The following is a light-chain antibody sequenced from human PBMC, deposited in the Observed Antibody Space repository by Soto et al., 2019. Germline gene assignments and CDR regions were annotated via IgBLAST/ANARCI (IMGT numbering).Light chain of an antibody. CDR3: TSFTSSSTHV. CDR1: SGDVDAFDY. Sequence: QSVLTQPASVSGSPGQSITISCTGTSGDVDAFDYVSWYQQHPGKAPKLLIFEVSDRPSGVSDRFSGSKSGSTASLTISGLQAEDEADYYCTSFTSSSTHVFGTGTKVTVL. V-gene: IGLV2-14*01. CDR2: EVS. J-gene: IGLJ1*01.